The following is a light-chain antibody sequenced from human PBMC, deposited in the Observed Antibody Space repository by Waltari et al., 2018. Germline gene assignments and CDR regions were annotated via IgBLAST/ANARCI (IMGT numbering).Light chain of an antibody. CDR1: QSVGKS. V-gene: IGKV3-20*01. Sequence: EVVLTQSPGTLSLSPGERATLSCRASQSVGKSLAGYQQRPGQAPRLLIYDASTRATGTPGRFSGSGLGTDFSLAISSLEPEDFAVYFCQHYVNLPVTFGQGTKVEI. CDR3: QHYVNLPVT. CDR2: DAS. J-gene: IGKJ1*01.